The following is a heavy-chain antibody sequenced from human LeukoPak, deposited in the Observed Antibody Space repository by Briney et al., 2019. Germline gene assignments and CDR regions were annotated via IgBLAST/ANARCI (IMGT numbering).Heavy chain of an antibody. J-gene: IGHJ3*02. CDR1: GFTFSSYA. CDR2: ISGSGGST. D-gene: IGHD4-17*01. Sequence: GGSLRLSCAASGFTFSSYAMSWVRQAPGKGLEWVSAISGSGGSTYYADSVKGRFTISRGNSKNTLYLQMNSLRAEDTAVYYCAKDWDDYEAFDIWGQGTMVTVSS. CDR3: AKDWDDYEAFDI. V-gene: IGHV3-23*01.